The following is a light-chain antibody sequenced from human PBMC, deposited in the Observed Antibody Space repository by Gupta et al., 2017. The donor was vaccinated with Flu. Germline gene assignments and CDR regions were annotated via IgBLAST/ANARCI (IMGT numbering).Light chain of an antibody. CDR2: QVS. V-gene: IGKV2-30*01. CDR1: HSLVYSYGITY. CDR3: MQTTHWPRT. J-gene: IGKJ1*01. Sequence: DVVVTQFPLSLPVIPGQPASISCNSSHSLVYSYGITYLNWFQLRPGLSPRRLLYQVSTRDSGVPDRFSGSGSGTDFTLKISRVEAEDVGVYYCMQTTHWPRTFGQGTRVEIK.